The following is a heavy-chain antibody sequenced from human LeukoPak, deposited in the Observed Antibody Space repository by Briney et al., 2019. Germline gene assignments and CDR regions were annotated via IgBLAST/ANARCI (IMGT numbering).Heavy chain of an antibody. CDR2: IVSSSSYI. CDR1: GFTSSNSG. V-gene: IGHV3-21*01. J-gene: IGHJ4*02. CDR3: ARGLCGGDCYDY. Sequence: GGSLRLSCAASGFTSSNSGMNWVRQAPGKGLEWVSSIVSSSSYIYYADSVKGRFTISRDNAKNSLYLQMNSLRAEDTALYYCARGLCGGDCYDYWGQGTLVTVSS. D-gene: IGHD2-21*02.